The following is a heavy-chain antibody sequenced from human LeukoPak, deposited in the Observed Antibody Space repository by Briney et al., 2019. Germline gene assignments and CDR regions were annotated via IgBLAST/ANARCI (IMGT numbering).Heavy chain of an antibody. CDR3: ARVSLRAFDI. Sequence: KPSETLSLTCTVSGGSISSYYWSWIRQPPGKGLEWIGYIYYSGSTNYNPSLKSRLTISVDTSKNQFSLKLSSVTAADTAVYYCARVSLRAFDIWGQGTMVTVSS. J-gene: IGHJ3*02. CDR1: GGSISSYY. CDR2: IYYSGST. V-gene: IGHV4-59*01.